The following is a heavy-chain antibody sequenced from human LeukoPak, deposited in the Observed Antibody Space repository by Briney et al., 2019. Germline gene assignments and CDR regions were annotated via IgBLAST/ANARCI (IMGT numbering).Heavy chain of an antibody. CDR2: IKQDGSEK. CDR3: ARAEEYSSSYYYYYMDV. Sequence: GGSLRLSCAASGFTFSSYWMSWVRQAPGKGLEWVANIKQDGSEKYYVDSVKGRFTISRDNAKNSLYLQMNSLRAEDTAVYYCARAEEYSSSYYYYYMDVWGKGTTVTVSS. J-gene: IGHJ6*03. CDR1: GFTFSSYW. D-gene: IGHD6-6*01. V-gene: IGHV3-7*01.